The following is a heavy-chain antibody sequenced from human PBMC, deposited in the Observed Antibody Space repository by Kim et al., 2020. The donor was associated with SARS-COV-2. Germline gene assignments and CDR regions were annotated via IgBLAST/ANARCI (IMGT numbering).Heavy chain of an antibody. CDR2: SEK. Sequence: SEKYYVDSVRGRFTISRDNAKNSLYLQMDSLRDEDTAVYFCVRGRGWNDYWGQGTLVTVSS. V-gene: IGHV3-7*03. J-gene: IGHJ4*02. D-gene: IGHD6-19*01. CDR3: VRGRGWNDY.